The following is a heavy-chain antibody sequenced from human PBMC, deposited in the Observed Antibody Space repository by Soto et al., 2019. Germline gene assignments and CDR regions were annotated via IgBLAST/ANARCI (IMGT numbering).Heavy chain of an antibody. Sequence: ASVKVSCKASGYNLITHYMHWVRQAPGQGPEWMGVINPSTGDTSYAQKFQGRVTMARVTYTSTVYMELSNLRYDDTAVYFCARDFGEVSTTWVGYLEFWGQGTPVTVSS. CDR3: ARDFGEVSTTWVGYLEF. V-gene: IGHV1-46*01. CDR1: GYNLITHY. CDR2: INPSTGDT. D-gene: IGHD3-3*01. J-gene: IGHJ4*02.